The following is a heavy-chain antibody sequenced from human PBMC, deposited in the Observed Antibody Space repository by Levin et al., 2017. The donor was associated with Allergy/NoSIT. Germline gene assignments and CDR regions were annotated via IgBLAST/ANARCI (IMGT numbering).Heavy chain of an antibody. CDR1: GLSVSNNY. D-gene: IGHD3-10*01. V-gene: IGHV3-66*01. CDR3: ARIIWSDDAFDI. J-gene: IGHJ3*02. Sequence: ASETLSLTCVVSGLSVSNNYMSWVRQAPGKGLEWVSVLHSGGSTFYADSVKGRFTMSRDYSKNTVFLQMNSLRAEDAAVYYCARIIWSDDAFDIWGQGTMVTVSS. CDR2: LHSGGST.